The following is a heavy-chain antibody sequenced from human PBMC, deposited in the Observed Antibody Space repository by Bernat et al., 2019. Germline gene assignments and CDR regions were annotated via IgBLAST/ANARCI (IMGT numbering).Heavy chain of an antibody. CDR2: ISYDGSNK. D-gene: IGHD6-19*01. V-gene: IGHV3-30*01. CDR3: ARELRQKWLVRGAFDI. J-gene: IGHJ3*02. Sequence: QVQLVESVGGVVQPGRSLRLSCAASGFTFSSYAMHWVRQAPGKALEWVAVISYDGSNKYYADSVKGRFTISRDNSKNTLYLQMNSLRAEDTAVYYCARELRQKWLVRGAFDIWGQGTMVPVSS. CDR1: GFTFSSYA.